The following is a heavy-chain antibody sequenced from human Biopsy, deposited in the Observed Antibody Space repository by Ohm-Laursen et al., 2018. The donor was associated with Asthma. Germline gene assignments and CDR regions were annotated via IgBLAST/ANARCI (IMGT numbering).Heavy chain of an antibody. CDR2: ISVYNGNT. J-gene: IGHJ6*02. CDR3: ARAVDYSHYYGIDV. D-gene: IGHD3-10*01. Sequence: ASVKVSCQTSGYTFNSAGITWVRQAPGQGLEWMVWISVYNGNTKVAQKLQDRVTMITDTSTSTAYMELRSLRSDDTAVYFCARAVDYSHYYGIDVWGQGTTVTVS. V-gene: IGHV1-18*04. CDR1: GYTFNSAG.